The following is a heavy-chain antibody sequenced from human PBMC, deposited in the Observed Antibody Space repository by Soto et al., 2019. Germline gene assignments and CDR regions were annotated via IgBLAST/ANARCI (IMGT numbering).Heavy chain of an antibody. D-gene: IGHD2-15*01. CDR2: IWYDGSNK. CDR3: ARDRFGFCSCGSCYFPPSYYYYYGMDV. CDR1: GFTFSSYG. V-gene: IGHV3-33*01. J-gene: IGHJ6*02. Sequence: GGSLRLSCAASGFTFSSYGMHWVRQAPGKGLEWVAVIWYDGSNKYYADSVKGRFTISRDNSKNTLYLQMNSLRAEDTAVYYCARDRFGFCSCGSCYFPPSYYYYYGMDVWGQGTTVTVSS.